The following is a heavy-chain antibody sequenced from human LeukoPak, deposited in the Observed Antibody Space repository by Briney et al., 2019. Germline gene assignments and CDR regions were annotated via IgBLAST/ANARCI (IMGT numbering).Heavy chain of an antibody. CDR3: ARSLDTAMVLSPSYFDS. D-gene: IGHD5-18*01. Sequence: GGSLRLSCEVSGFSFSSYEMNWVRQAPGKGLEWVSYISRSATTISYADSVKGRFTISRDNAKHSLYLQMNSLRTEDTAVYYCARSLDTAMVLSPSYFDSWGQGTLVTVSS. J-gene: IGHJ4*02. CDR1: GFSFSSYE. V-gene: IGHV3-48*03. CDR2: ISRSATTI.